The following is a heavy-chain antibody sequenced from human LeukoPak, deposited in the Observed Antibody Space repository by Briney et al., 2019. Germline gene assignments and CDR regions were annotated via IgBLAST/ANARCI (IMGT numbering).Heavy chain of an antibody. Sequence: SETLSLTCTVSGGSISSSSYYWGWIRQPPGKGLEWIGSIYYSGSTYYNPSLKSRVTISVDTSKNQFSLKLSSVTAADTAVYYCARHRTGGLLRLNWFDPWGQGTLVTVSS. J-gene: IGHJ5*02. D-gene: IGHD1-26*01. CDR1: GGSISSSSYY. CDR2: IYYSGST. CDR3: ARHRTGGLLRLNWFDP. V-gene: IGHV4-39*01.